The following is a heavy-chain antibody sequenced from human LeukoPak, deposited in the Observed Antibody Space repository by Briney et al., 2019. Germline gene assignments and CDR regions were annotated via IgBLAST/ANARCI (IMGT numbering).Heavy chain of an antibody. V-gene: IGHV3-7*01. CDR1: GFTFSSYS. CDR2: IKQDGSEK. Sequence: GGSLRLSCAASGFTFSSYSMNWVRQAPGKGLEWVANIKQDGSEKYYVDSVKGRFTISRDNAKNSLYLQMNSLRAEDTAVYYCARDRGPWGQGTLVTVSS. CDR3: ARDRGP. J-gene: IGHJ4*02.